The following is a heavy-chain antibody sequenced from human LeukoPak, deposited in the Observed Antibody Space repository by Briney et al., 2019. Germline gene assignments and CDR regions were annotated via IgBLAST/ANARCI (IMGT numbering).Heavy chain of an antibody. V-gene: IGHV3-21*01. D-gene: IGHD4-17*01. CDR2: ISSSSSYI. Sequence: SGGSLRLSCAASGFTFSSYSMNWVRQALGKGVEWVSSISSSSSYIYYADSVKGRFTISRDNAKNSLYLQMNSLRAEDTAVYYCARDNDYGDYTDYWGQGTLVTVSS. J-gene: IGHJ4*02. CDR1: GFTFSSYS. CDR3: ARDNDYGDYTDY.